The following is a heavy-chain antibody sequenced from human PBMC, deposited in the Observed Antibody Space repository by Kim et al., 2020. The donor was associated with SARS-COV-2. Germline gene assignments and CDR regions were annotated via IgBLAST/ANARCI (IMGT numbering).Heavy chain of an antibody. CDR3: ARRIITSCAFDI. V-gene: IGHV6-1*01. D-gene: IGHD3-22*01. J-gene: IGHJ3*02. Sequence: DYAVSVKSRITINPDTSKNQFSLQLNSVTPEDTAVYYCARRIITSCAFDIWGLGTMVTVSS.